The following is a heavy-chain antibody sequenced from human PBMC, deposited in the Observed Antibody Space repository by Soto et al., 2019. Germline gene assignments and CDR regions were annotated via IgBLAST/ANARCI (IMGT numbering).Heavy chain of an antibody. V-gene: IGHV1-46*01. CDR2: INASGGST. CDR1: GYPFTSCY. D-gene: IGHD3-3*01. CDR3: ALYYDFWSGYYGRSDY. J-gene: IGHJ4*02. Sequence: QVQLVQSGAEVKKPGASVKASCKASGYPFTSCYMHWVRQAPGQGFERMGIINASGGSTSYAQKFQGRVTMTRDTSTSTDYLELSSLRSENRAVYYCALYYDFWSGYYGRSDYWGQGTLVTVSS.